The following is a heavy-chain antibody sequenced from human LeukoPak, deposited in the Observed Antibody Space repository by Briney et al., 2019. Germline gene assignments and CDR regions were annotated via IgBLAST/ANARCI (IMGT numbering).Heavy chain of an antibody. D-gene: IGHD3-10*01. CDR2: ISSSGSTI. Sequence: GGSLRLSCAASGFTFSDYYMSWIRQAPGKGLEWVSYISSSGSTIYYADSVKGRFTISRDNAKNSLYLQMNSLRAEDTAVYYCARAPVRITMVRGANDYWGQGTLVTVSS. V-gene: IGHV3-11*04. CDR1: GFTFSDYY. J-gene: IGHJ4*02. CDR3: ARAPVRITMVRGANDY.